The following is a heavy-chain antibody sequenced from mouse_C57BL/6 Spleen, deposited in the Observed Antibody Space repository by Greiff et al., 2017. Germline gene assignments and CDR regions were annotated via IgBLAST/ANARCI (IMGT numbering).Heavy chain of an antibody. J-gene: IGHJ4*01. Sequence: EVKLQESGGGLVKPGGSLKLSCAASGFTFSDYGMHWVRQAPEKGLEWVAYISSGSSTIYYADTVKGRFTISRDKAKNTLFLQMTSLRSEDTAVYYCARPGTGAMDYWGQGTSVTVSS. CDR2: ISSGSSTI. V-gene: IGHV5-17*01. CDR1: GFTFSDYG. D-gene: IGHD4-1*01. CDR3: ARPGTGAMDY.